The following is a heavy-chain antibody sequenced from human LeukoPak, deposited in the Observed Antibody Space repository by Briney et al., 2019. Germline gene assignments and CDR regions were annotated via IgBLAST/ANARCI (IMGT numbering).Heavy chain of an antibody. V-gene: IGHV3-23*01. CDR2: PSGSGGST. J-gene: IGHJ6*02. CDR1: GFTFSSYA. CDR3: AKDLSYGMDV. Sequence: GGSLRLSCAASGFTFSSYAMSWVRQAPGKVLEWVSAPSGSGGSTYYADSVKGRFTISRDNSKNTLCLQMNSLRAEDTAVYYCAKDLSYGMDVWGQGTTVNVSS.